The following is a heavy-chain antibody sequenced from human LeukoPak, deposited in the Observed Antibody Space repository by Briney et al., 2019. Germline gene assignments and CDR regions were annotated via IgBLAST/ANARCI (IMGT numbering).Heavy chain of an antibody. Sequence: ASVKVSCKASGYTFTSYDINWVRQATGQGLEWMGWMNPNSGNTGYAQKFLGRVTITRNTSISTAYMELSSLRSEDTAVYYCALADSSGYYLAFDIWGQGTMVTVSS. CDR3: ALADSSGYYLAFDI. J-gene: IGHJ3*02. CDR2: MNPNSGNT. CDR1: GYTFTSYD. V-gene: IGHV1-8*01. D-gene: IGHD3-22*01.